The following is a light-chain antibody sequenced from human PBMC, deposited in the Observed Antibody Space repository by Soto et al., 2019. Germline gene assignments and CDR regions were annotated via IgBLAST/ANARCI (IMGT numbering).Light chain of an antibody. CDR3: CSYAGSSTYVI. Sequence: QSVLTQPPSVSGSPGQSITISCTGTSSDLGSYNLVSWYQQQPGKAPKLMIYEGTKRPSGVSNRFSGSKSGNTASLTISGLQAEDEADYYCCSYAGSSTYVIFGGGTKVTVL. J-gene: IGLJ2*01. CDR1: SSDLGSYNL. CDR2: EGT. V-gene: IGLV2-23*01.